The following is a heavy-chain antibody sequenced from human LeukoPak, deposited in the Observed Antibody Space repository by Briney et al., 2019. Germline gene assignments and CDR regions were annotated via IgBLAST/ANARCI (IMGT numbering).Heavy chain of an antibody. Sequence: GGSLRPSCVASGFTFSNYEMNWVRQAPGKGLEWVSYISGSGSTIYYADSVKGRFTISRDNAKNSLYLQMNSLRAEDTAVYYCARDNYYYYYYYMDVWGKGTTVTISS. V-gene: IGHV3-48*03. CDR3: ARDNYYYYYYYMDV. CDR1: GFTFSNYE. CDR2: ISGSGSTI. J-gene: IGHJ6*03.